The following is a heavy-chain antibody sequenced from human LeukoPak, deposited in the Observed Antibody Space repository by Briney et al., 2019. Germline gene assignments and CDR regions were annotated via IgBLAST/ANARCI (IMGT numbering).Heavy chain of an antibody. CDR3: AKDSYEGSNWYIDS. CDR1: GLTFSSNV. J-gene: IGHJ4*02. CDR2: IRSDGSIK. Sequence: PGGSLRLSCAASGLTFSSNVMHWVRQAPGKGLEWVAFIRSDGSIKYYADSVKGRFTISRDNSKNTLYLQLNSLRAEDTAVYYCAKDSYEGSNWYIDSWGQGTLVTVSS. D-gene: IGHD6-13*01. V-gene: IGHV3-30*02.